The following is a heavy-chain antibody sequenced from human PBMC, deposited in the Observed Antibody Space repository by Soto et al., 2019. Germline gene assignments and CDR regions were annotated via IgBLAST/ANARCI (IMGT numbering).Heavy chain of an antibody. CDR3: ARGGFTMIVSWFDP. Sequence: PSETLSLTCTVSGGSISSGGYYWSWIRQHPGKGLEWIGYIYYSGSTYYNPSLKSRVTISVDTSKNQFSLKLSSVTAADTAVYYCARGGFTMIVSWFDPWGQGTLVTVSS. CDR2: IYYSGST. CDR1: GGSISSGGYY. V-gene: IGHV4-31*03. D-gene: IGHD3-22*01. J-gene: IGHJ5*02.